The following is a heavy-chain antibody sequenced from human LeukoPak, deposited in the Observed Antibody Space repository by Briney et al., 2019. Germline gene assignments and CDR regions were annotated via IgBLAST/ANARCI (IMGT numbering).Heavy chain of an antibody. Sequence: GGSLRLSCAASGFTFSGYWMSWVRQTPGKGLEWVANIKQDGSEKYSVDSVKGRFTISRDNAKNSLYLQMNSLRAEDTAVYYCAKDKGWELRYCDYWGQGTLVTVSS. J-gene: IGHJ4*02. V-gene: IGHV3-7*01. CDR3: AKDKGWELRYCDY. CDR2: IKQDGSEK. CDR1: GFTFSGYW. D-gene: IGHD4-23*01.